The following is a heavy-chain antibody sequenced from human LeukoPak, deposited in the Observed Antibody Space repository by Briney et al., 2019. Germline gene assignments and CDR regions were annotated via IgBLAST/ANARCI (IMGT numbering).Heavy chain of an antibody. CDR2: IYSGGST. J-gene: IGHJ6*02. D-gene: IGHD2-15*01. CDR3: ARCSLHCSGGSCYYYYYGMDV. CDR1: GFTVSSNY. V-gene: IGHV3-66*01. Sequence: GGSLRLSCAASGFTVSSNYMSWVRQAPGKGLEWVSVIYSGGSTYYADSVKGRFTISRDNSKNTPYLQMNSLRAEDTAVYYCARCSLHCSGGSCYYYYYGMDVWGQGTTVTVSS.